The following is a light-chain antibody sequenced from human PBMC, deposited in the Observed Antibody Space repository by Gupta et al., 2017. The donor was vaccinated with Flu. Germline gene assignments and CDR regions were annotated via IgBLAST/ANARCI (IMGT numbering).Light chain of an antibody. CDR2: WAS. V-gene: IGKV4-1*01. J-gene: IGKJ5*01. CDR3: QRNESDPPIT. Sequence: DIVLTQSPDSLAVSLGERATVNCKSSQSVFNTSNNKNYLAWYQQKPGQPPKLLMSWASTRAAGVTNRFRGSGDGTDVTLTISSRQVEDVAVYYCQRNESDPPITFGQGTRVDI. CDR1: QSVFNTSNNKNY.